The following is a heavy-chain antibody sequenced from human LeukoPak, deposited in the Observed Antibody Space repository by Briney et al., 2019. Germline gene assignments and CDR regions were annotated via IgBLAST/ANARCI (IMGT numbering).Heavy chain of an antibody. CDR3: AREKLTGNAFDI. CDR2: IYSSSSK. Sequence: GGSLRLSCEASGFTVSSNHITWVPQAPGKGLEWVSVIYSSSSKYYTDSVKGRFTISRDNSKNTLFLQMNSLRAEDTAVYYCAREKLTGNAFDIWGQGTMVTVSS. CDR1: GFTVSSNH. J-gene: IGHJ3*02. D-gene: IGHD3-10*01. V-gene: IGHV3-53*01.